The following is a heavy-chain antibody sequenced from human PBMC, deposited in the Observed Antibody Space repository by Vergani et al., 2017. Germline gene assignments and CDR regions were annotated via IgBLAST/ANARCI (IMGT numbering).Heavy chain of an antibody. CDR1: GFSVNSHPMR. V-gene: IGHV2-70*04. D-gene: IGHD5-24*01. J-gene: IGHJ3*01. CDR3: AQILWGNGYNDEAFDV. Sequence: QVTLKESGPALVKPTQTLTLTCTLSGFSVNSHPMRVIWIRQPPGKGLEWLARSDWDDDKFYDRSLKTRLTISKDTSKNQVVLRMTNMDPVDTAMYYCAQILWGNGYNDEAFDVGGGETRV. CDR2: SDWDDDK.